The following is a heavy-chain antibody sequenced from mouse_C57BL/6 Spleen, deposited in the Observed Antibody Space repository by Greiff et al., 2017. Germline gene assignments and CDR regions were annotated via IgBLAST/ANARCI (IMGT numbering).Heavy chain of an antibody. Sequence: VQLQQSGPGLVQPSQSLSITCTASGFSFTSYGVHWVRQSPGKGLAWLGVIWSGGSTDYNAAFISRLSISKDNSKSQVFFKMNSLQADDTAIYYCARNLLLRDWYFDVWGTGTTVTVSS. J-gene: IGHJ1*03. CDR3: ARNLLLRDWYFDV. CDR2: IWSGGST. D-gene: IGHD1-1*01. CDR1: GFSFTSYG. V-gene: IGHV2-2*01.